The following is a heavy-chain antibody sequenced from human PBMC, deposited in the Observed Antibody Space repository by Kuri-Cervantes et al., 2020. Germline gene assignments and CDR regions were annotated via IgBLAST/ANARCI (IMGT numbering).Heavy chain of an antibody. CDR1: GYTFTGYY. V-gene: IGHV1-2*02. CDR3: ARHGITGTTGSYWFDP. D-gene: IGHD1-20*01. J-gene: IGHJ5*02. Sequence: ASVKVSCKASGYTFTGYYMHWVRQAPGQGLEWMGWINPNSGGTNYAQKFQGGVTITADESTSTAYMELSSLRSEDTAVYYCARHGITGTTGSYWFDPWGQGTLVTVSS. CDR2: INPNSGGT.